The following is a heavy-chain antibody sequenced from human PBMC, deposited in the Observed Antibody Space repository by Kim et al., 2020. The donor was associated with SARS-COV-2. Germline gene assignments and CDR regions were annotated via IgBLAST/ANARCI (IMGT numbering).Heavy chain of an antibody. D-gene: IGHD6-13*01. CDR2: ISSSSSYI. V-gene: IGHV3-21*01. CDR3: ARGIAAAPIQH. CDR1: GFTFSSYS. J-gene: IGHJ1*01. Sequence: GGSLRLSCAASGFTFSSYSMNWVRQAPGKGLEWVSSISSSSSYIYYADSVKGRFTISRDNAKNSLYLQMNSLRAEDTAVYYCARGIAAAPIQHWGQGTLVTVSS.